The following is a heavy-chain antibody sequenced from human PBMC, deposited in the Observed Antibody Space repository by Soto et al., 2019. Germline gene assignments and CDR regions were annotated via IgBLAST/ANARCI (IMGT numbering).Heavy chain of an antibody. CDR2: IYYSGST. CDR1: GGSISSYY. D-gene: IGHD5-12*01. J-gene: IGHJ4*02. V-gene: IGHV4-59*01. CDR3: ARARSGGGGYDSMALYY. Sequence: QVQLQESGPGLVKPSETLSLTCTVSGGSISSYYWSWIRQPPGKGLEWIGYIYYSGSTNYNPSLKSRVTTSVDTSKNQFSLKLSSVTAADTAVYYCARARSGGGGYDSMALYYWGQGTLVTVSS.